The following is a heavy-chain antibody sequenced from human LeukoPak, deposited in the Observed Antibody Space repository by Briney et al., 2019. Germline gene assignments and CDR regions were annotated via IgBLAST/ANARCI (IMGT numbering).Heavy chain of an antibody. D-gene: IGHD3-10*01. CDR3: ATQPELLWFGELLGMDV. CDR2: ISGSGGST. CDR1: GFTFSSYA. J-gene: IGHJ6*02. Sequence: PGGSLRLSCAASGFTFSSYAMSWVRQAPGKGLEWVSAISGSGGSTYYADSVKGRFTISRDNSKNTLYLQMNSLRAEDTAVYYCATQPELLWFGELLGMDVWGQGTTVTVSS. V-gene: IGHV3-23*01.